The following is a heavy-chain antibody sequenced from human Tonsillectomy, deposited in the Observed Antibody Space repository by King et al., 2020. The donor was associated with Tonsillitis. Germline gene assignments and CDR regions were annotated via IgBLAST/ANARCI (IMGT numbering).Heavy chain of an antibody. CDR3: ARDSAYYYGSFDY. V-gene: IGHV3-7*03. D-gene: IGHD3-10*01. CDR2: IKQDGSEK. CDR1: GFTFSSYW. J-gene: IGHJ4*02. Sequence: VQLVESGGGLVQPGGSLRLSCAASGFTFSSYWMSWVRQAPGKGLEWVANIKQDGSEKYYVDSVKGRFTISRDNAKNSLYLQMNSLRAEDTAVYYCARDSAYYYGSFDYWGQGTLVTVSS.